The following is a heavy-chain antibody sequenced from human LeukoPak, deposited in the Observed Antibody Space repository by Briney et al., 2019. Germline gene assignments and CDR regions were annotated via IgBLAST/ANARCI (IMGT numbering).Heavy chain of an antibody. D-gene: IGHD3-10*01. CDR1: GFTFSSYA. V-gene: IGHV3-23*01. CDR3: AKEGRDYYGSGSPGDYFDY. J-gene: IGHJ4*02. CDR2: ISGSGGST. Sequence: GGSLRLSCAASGFTFSSYAMSWVRQAPGKGLEWVSAISGSGGSTYYADSVKGRFTISRDNSKNTLYLQMNSLRAEDTAVYYCAKEGRDYYGSGSPGDYFDYWGQGTLVTVSS.